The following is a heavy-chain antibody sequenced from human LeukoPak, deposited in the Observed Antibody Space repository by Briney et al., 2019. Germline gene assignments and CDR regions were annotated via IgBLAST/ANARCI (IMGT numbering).Heavy chain of an antibody. J-gene: IGHJ5*02. V-gene: IGHV1-69*13. Sequence: SVKVSCKASGGTFSSYAISWVRQAPGQGLEWMGGIIPIFGTANYAQKFQGRVTITADESTSTAYMELSSLRSEDTAVYYCAHYDSSGYYHGSNWFDPWGQETLVTVSS. CDR3: AHYDSSGYYHGSNWFDP. CDR2: IIPIFGTA. CDR1: GGTFSSYA. D-gene: IGHD3-22*01.